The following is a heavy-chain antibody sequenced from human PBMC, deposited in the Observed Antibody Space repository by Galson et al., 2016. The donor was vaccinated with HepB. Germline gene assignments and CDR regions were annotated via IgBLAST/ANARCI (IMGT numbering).Heavy chain of an antibody. J-gene: IGHJ5*01. Sequence: PALVKPTQTLTLTCSFSGFSLSTNGLGVGWIRQPPGKALEWLALIYWDDNKRYSPSLKNRLAITKDTSKNQVVLTMSNMDPVDTGTYYCARSRASISATGNWFGPWRQGSLVTVSS. D-gene: IGHD6-13*01. V-gene: IGHV2-5*02. CDR3: ARSRASISATGNWFGP. CDR2: IYWDDNK. CDR1: GFSLSTNGLG.